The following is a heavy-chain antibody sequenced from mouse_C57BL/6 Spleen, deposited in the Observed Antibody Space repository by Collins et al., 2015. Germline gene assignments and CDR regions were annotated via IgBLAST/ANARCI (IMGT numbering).Heavy chain of an antibody. CDR2: IYPGDGDT. CDR1: GYAFSSSW. J-gene: IGHJ2*01. Sequence: QVQLQQSGPELVKPGASVKISCKASGYAFSSSWMNRVKQRPGKGLEWIGRIYPGDGDTNYNGKFKGKATLTADKSSSTAYMQLSSLTSEDSAVYFCAQDSSGYVLFDYWGQGTTLTVSS. D-gene: IGHD3-2*02. CDR3: AQDSSGYVLFDY. V-gene: IGHV1-82*01.